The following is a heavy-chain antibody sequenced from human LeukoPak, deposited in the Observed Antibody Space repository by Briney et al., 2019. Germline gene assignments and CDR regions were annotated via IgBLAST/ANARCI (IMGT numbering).Heavy chain of an antibody. J-gene: IGHJ3*02. CDR2: IYPGDSDT. D-gene: IGHD3-10*01. V-gene: IGHV5-51*01. Sequence: GESLKISCKGSGYSFSIYWIGWVRQMPGKGLELMGIIYPGDSDTTYSPSFQGQVTISADKSISIAYLQWSSLKASDTAMYYCARHSGSGSYDAFDIWGQGTMVTVSS. CDR1: GYSFSIYW. CDR3: ARHSGSGSYDAFDI.